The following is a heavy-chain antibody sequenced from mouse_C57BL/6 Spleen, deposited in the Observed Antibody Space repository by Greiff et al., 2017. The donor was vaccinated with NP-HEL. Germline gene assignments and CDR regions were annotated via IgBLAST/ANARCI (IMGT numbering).Heavy chain of an antibody. D-gene: IGHD3-2*02. V-gene: IGHV14-1*01. Sequence: VQLQQSGAELVRPGASVKLSCTASGFNIKDYYMHWVKQRPEQGLEWIGRIDPEDGDTEYAPKFQGKATMTADTSSNTAYLQLSSLTSEDTSVYYCTTEGAQAVFDYWGQGTTLTVSS. CDR3: TTEGAQAVFDY. CDR2: IDPEDGDT. CDR1: GFNIKDYY. J-gene: IGHJ2*01.